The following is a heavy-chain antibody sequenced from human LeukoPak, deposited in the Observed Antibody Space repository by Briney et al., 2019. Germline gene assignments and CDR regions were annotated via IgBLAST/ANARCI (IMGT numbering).Heavy chain of an antibody. CDR3: ASSTYGSGSRDY. Sequence: GGSLRLSCTASGFTFSSYAMNWVRQAPGKGLEWVSYISSSSSTIYYADSVKGRFTISRDNAKNSLYLQMNSLRDEDTAVYYCASSTYGSGSRDYWGQGTLVTVSS. D-gene: IGHD3-10*01. V-gene: IGHV3-48*02. J-gene: IGHJ4*02. CDR2: ISSSSSTI. CDR1: GFTFSSYA.